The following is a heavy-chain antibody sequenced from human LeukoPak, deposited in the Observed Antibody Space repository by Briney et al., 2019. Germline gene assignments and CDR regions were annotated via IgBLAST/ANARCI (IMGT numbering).Heavy chain of an antibody. J-gene: IGHJ3*02. Sequence: SLKVSCKASGGTFSSYAISWVRQAPGQGLEWMGGIIPIFGTANYAQKFQGRVTITADESTSTAYMELSSLRSEDTAVYYCARYVVGATTVGAFDIWGQGTMVTVSS. V-gene: IGHV1-69*13. CDR2: IIPIFGTA. CDR3: ARYVVGATTVGAFDI. CDR1: GGTFSSYA. D-gene: IGHD1-26*01.